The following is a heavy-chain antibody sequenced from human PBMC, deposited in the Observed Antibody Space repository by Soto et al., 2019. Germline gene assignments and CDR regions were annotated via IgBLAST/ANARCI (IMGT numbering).Heavy chain of an antibody. CDR1: GGSFTSGGYY. CDR3: ARANPHYYDSYDYFFHLAD. D-gene: IGHD3-22*01. CDR2: IYYSGTT. J-gene: IGHJ4*02. Sequence: LSLTCTVSGGSFTSGGYYWSWIRQYSGKGLEWIGYIYYSGTTYYNPSLKSRVTISVDTSKDQFSLRLSSVTAADTAVYYCARANPHYYDSYDYFFHLADGGQGTLVTVSS. V-gene: IGHV4-31*03.